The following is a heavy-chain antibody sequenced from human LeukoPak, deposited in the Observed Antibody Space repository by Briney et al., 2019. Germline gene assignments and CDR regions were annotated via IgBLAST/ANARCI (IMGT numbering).Heavy chain of an antibody. CDR3: ARLERRYFDY. CDR1: GGTFSSYA. V-gene: IGHV1-2*02. Sequence: ASVKVSCKASGGTFSSYAISWVRQAPGQGLEWMGWINPNSGGTNYAQKFQGRVTMTRDTSISTAYMELSRLRSDDTAVYYCARLERRYFDYWGQGTLVTVSS. J-gene: IGHJ4*02. D-gene: IGHD1-1*01. CDR2: INPNSGGT.